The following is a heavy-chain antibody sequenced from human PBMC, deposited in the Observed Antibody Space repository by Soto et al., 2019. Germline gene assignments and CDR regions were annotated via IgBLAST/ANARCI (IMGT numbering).Heavy chain of an antibody. J-gene: IGHJ2*01. CDR2: IYYSGST. Sequence: QVQLQESGPGLVKPSQTLSLTCTVSGGSISSGDYYWSWIRQPPGKGLEWIGYIYYSGSTYYNPSLKSRVTISVDTSKNQFSLKLSSVTAADTAVYYCARVPNNAYSSGWYGSGWYFDLWGRGTLVTVSS. CDR3: ARVPNNAYSSGWYGSGWYFDL. CDR1: GGSISSGDYY. D-gene: IGHD6-19*01. V-gene: IGHV4-30-4*01.